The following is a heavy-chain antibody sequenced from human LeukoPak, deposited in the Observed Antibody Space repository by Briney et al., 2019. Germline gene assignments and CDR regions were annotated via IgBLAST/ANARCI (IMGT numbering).Heavy chain of an antibody. V-gene: IGHV3-30*04. CDR1: GFTFSSYA. CDR3: ASLQSSSIGYCSGGSCRHDAFDI. J-gene: IGHJ3*02. CDR2: ISYDGSNK. Sequence: GGSLRLSYAASGFTFSSYAMHWVRQAPGKGLEWVAVISYDGSNKYYADSVKGRFTISRDNSKNTLYLQMNSLRAEDTAVYYCASLQSSSIGYCSGGSCRHDAFDIWGQGTMVTVSS. D-gene: IGHD2-15*01.